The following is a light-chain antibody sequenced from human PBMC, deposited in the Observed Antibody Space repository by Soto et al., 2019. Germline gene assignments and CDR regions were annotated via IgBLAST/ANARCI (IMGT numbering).Light chain of an antibody. CDR3: QQYNTYRTWT. Sequence: DIQMTQSPSSLSASVGDRVTITCRASQGISSYLAWYQQKPGKAPKLLIYAASTLQSGVPSRFSGRGYGTEFSLTIDGLQPDDFATYYCQQYNTYRTWTFGQGTKVDIK. J-gene: IGKJ1*01. CDR1: QGISSY. V-gene: IGKV1-9*01. CDR2: AAS.